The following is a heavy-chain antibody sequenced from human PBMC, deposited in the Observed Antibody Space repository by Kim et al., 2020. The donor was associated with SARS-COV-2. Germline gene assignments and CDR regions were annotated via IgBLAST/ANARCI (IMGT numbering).Heavy chain of an antibody. V-gene: IGHV4-39*01. CDR3: ARPTRTTRIDY. J-gene: IGHJ4*02. D-gene: IGHD2-15*01. Sequence: NYTPTVKSRVPISVDTSKNQSSLKLSSVTAADTAVYYCARPTRTTRIDYWGQGTLVTVSS.